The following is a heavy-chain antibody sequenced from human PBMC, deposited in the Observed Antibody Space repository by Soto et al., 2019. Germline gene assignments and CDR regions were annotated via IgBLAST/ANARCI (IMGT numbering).Heavy chain of an antibody. V-gene: IGHV1-24*01. CDR1: GYTFTEIS. CDR3: TTKTYSSWNDENYYYDMDV. J-gene: IGHJ6*02. D-gene: IGHD1-1*01. CDR2: VNPGENKF. Sequence: SVKVSCKVSGYTFTEISMHWVGQAAGKEMEGMGGVNPGENKFVFVQKFQGRVIMTEDISAHTACIEQSRLRSQDTAVSICTTKTYSSWNDENYYYDMDVWGQGTTVTVSS.